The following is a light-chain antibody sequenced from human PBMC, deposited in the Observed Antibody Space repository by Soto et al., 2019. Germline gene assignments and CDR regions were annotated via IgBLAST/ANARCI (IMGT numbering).Light chain of an antibody. Sequence: VVMTQSPLSLPVTLGQPASISCRSSQSLLYSDGHTYLNWFQQRTGQSPRRLIFKISSRDSGVPDRFSGSGSGTDFTLKISRVEAEDVGVYYCMQGTHWPYTFGQGTKLEI. CDR3: MQGTHWPYT. CDR2: KIS. CDR1: QSLLYSDGHTY. V-gene: IGKV2-30*01. J-gene: IGKJ2*01.